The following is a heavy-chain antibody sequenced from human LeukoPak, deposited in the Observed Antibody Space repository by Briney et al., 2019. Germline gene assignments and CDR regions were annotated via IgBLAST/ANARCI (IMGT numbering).Heavy chain of an antibody. J-gene: IGHJ5*02. D-gene: IGHD6-19*01. CDR2: TYYRSKWYN. Sequence: SQTLSLTCAISGDSVSSNSAAWNWIRQSPSRGLEWLGRTYYRSKWYNDYAVSVKSRITINPDTSKNQFSPQLNSVTPEDTAVYYCARESDYIAVATPTTYNWSDPWGQGTLVTVSS. CDR1: GDSVSSNSAA. CDR3: ARESDYIAVATPTTYNWSDP. V-gene: IGHV6-1*01.